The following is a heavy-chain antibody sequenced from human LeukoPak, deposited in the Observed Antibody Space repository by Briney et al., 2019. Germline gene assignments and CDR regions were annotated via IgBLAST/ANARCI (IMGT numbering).Heavy chain of an antibody. Sequence: GGSLRLSCAASGFIFSTYAMTWVRQAPGKGLEWVSTISGDGSTYYTGSVKGRFTISRDNSKNTLFLQMNSQRAEDTAVYYCAKYCSGGNCYSGLSWGQGTLVTVSS. V-gene: IGHV3-23*01. CDR2: ISGDGST. D-gene: IGHD2-15*01. J-gene: IGHJ5*02. CDR1: GFIFSTYA. CDR3: AKYCSGGNCYSGLS.